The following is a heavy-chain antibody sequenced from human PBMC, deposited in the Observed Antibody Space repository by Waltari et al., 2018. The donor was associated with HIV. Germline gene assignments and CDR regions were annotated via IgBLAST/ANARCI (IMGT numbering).Heavy chain of an antibody. J-gene: IGHJ1*01. CDR2: IRSPRYGGIA. V-gene: IGHV3-49*03. Sequence: EVRLKESGGGVVRPGRPLRLTWVSSGFNLEVYALSGFRQAAGKGAGWVGFIRSPRYGGIAVYAAASKGRVIISRDASQSVVPLEVASLKTEDTGVYYCVRDSLPNCAAGSCYRTWGQGT. D-gene: IGHD3-16*02. CDR1: GFNLEVYA. CDR3: VRDSLPNCAAGSCYRT.